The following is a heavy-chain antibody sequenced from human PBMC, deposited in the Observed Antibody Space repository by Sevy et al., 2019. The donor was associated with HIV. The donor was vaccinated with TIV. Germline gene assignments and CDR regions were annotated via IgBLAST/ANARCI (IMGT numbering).Heavy chain of an antibody. Sequence: SETLSLTCTVSGGSITSLYWNWIRHPPGKGLEWMANIYYNGHINYNPSLKSRVTLSLDTSKNQFSLRLSSVTAADTAMYYCAGENAWGRGYSWGQGTLVTVSS. V-gene: IGHV4-59*08. J-gene: IGHJ4*02. CDR2: IYYNGHI. D-gene: IGHD1-26*01. CDR3: AGENAWGRGYS. CDR1: GGSITSLY.